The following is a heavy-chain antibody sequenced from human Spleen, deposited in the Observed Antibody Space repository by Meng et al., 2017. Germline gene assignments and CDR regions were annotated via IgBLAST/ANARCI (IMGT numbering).Heavy chain of an antibody. CDR2: IFSNDDK. V-gene: IGHV2-26*01. CDR3: ARQSFGSGSYFDY. CDR1: GFSLSNARMG. J-gene: IGHJ4*02. Sequence: SGPTLVKPTETLTLTCTVSGFSLSNARMGVSWIRQPPGKALEWLAHIFSNDDKSYSTSLQSRLTISKDTSKSQVVLTMTNMDPVDTATYYCARQSFGSGSYFDYWGQGTLVTVSS. D-gene: IGHD3-10*01.